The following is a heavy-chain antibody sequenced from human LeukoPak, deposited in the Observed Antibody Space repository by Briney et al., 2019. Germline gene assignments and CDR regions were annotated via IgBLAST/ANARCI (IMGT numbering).Heavy chain of an antibody. CDR1: GLTFSNAW. V-gene: IGHV3-15*01. Sequence: PGGSLRLSCVASGLTFSNAWISWVRQAPGKGLEWVGRIKSQADGGTADFAASVKGLFTISRDDSQNTVYLQMNSLRAEDTAVYYCARGNTAMVTWGQGTLVTVSS. D-gene: IGHD5-18*01. CDR2: IKSQADGGTA. CDR3: ARGNTAMVT. J-gene: IGHJ4*02.